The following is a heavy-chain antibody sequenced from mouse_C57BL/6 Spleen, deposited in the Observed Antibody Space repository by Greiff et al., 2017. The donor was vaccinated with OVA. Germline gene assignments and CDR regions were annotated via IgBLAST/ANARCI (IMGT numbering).Heavy chain of an antibody. CDR2: ISDGGSYT. CDR1: GFTFSSYA. J-gene: IGHJ1*03. D-gene: IGHD2-4*01. Sequence: EVKLMESGGGLVKPGGSLKLSCAASGFTFSSYAMSWVRQTPEKRLEWVATISDGGSYTYYPDNVKGRFTISRDNAKNNLYLQMSHLKSEDTAMYYCARDPYDYDGYFDVWGTGTTVTVSS. CDR3: ARDPYDYDGYFDV. V-gene: IGHV5-4*01.